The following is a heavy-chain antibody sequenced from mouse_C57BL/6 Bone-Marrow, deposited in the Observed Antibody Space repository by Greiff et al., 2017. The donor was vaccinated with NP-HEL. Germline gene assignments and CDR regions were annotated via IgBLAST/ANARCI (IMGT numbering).Heavy chain of an antibody. J-gene: IGHJ3*01. D-gene: IGHD1-1*02. V-gene: IGHV5-12*01. CDR2: ISNGGGSP. CDR3: ARGGWLGAY. CDR1: GFTFSDYY. Sequence: DVQLVESGGGLVQPGGSLKLSCAASGFTFSDYYMYWVRQTPEKRLEWVAYISNGGGSPYYPDTVKGRFTIPRAHAKNTLYLQMSRLKSEDTARYYCARGGWLGAYWGQGTLVTVSA.